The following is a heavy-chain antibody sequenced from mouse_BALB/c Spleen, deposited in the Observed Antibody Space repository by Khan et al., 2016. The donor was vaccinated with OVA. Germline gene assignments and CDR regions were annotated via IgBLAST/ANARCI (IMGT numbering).Heavy chain of an antibody. CDR1: GFSLTNYG. CDR2: IWSDGDT. Sequence: VQLVESGPGLVAPSQSLSITCTISGFSLTNYGIHWVRQPPGKGLEWLVVIWSDGDTTYNSVLKSRLSISKDNSKSQVFLKMHSLQIDDTAMYYCARQPYYHYYVMDYWGQGTSVTVSS. CDR3: ARQPYYHYYVMDY. D-gene: IGHD2-10*01. J-gene: IGHJ4*01. V-gene: IGHV2-6-1*01.